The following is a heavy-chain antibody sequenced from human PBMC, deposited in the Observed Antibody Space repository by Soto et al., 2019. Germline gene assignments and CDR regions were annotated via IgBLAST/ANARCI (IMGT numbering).Heavy chain of an antibody. Sequence: LVEAGGGLVKPGGSLSLSCVGSGFSFYVYNINWVRQRPGKGMGWVAAVGSDRYYIWYLDSVEVRITISRDNDQNSMIIKMRGKSNEDPAVYYCARDTFTVSRGLRGGSYNALDVWGHGTTVSVS. CDR1: GFSFYVYN. CDR2: VGSDRYYI. CDR3: ARDTFTVSRGLRGGSYNALDV. J-gene: IGHJ6*02. D-gene: IGHD1-26*01. V-gene: IGHV3-21*02.